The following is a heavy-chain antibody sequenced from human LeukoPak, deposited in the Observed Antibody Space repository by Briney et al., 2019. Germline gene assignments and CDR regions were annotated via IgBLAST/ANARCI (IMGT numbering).Heavy chain of an antibody. CDR3: ARKLRLGGNWFDP. D-gene: IGHD1-26*01. V-gene: IGHV3-23*01. J-gene: IGHJ5*02. CDR1: GFTFSSYA. Sequence: PGGSLRLSCAASGFTFSSYAMSWVRQAPGKGLEWVSSITSSGAATYYADSVKGRFTISRDNSDNTLYLQMNSLRAEDTAVYYCARKLRLGGNWFDPWGQGTLVTVSS. CDR2: ITSSGAAT.